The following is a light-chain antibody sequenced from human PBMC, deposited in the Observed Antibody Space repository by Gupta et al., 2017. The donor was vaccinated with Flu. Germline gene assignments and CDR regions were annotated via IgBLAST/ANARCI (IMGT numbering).Light chain of an antibody. CDR2: KAS. Sequence: VGDRVTITCRASQSISNWLAWYQQKPGKAPKLLIYKASSLETGVPSRFSGSGSGTEFTPTISSLQPDDFATYYCQQYDTYWTFGQGTKVEIK. J-gene: IGKJ1*01. V-gene: IGKV1-5*03. CDR1: QSISNW. CDR3: QQYDTYWT.